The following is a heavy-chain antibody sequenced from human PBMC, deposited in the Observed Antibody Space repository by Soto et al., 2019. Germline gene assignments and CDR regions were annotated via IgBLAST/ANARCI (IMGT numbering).Heavy chain of an antibody. J-gene: IGHJ6*03. CDR3: ARHQSSYYYYYMDV. D-gene: IGHD3-10*01. V-gene: IGHV4-59*08. CDR2: IYYSGST. Sequence: SETLSLTCTVSGGSISSYYWSWIRQPPGKGLEWIGYIYYSGSTNYNPSLKSRVTISVDTSKNQFSLKLSSVTAADTAVYYCARHQSSYYYYYMDVWGKGTTVTVSS. CDR1: GGSISSYY.